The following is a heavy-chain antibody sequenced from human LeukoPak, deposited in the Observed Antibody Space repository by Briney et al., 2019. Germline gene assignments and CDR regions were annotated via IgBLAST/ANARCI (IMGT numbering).Heavy chain of an antibody. D-gene: IGHD5-18*01. J-gene: IGHJ5*02. CDR1: GGSFSGYY. CDR3: ARGKGYSYGYGWFDP. CDR2: INHSGST. Sequence: SETLSLTCAVYGGSFSGYYWSWIRQPPGKGLEWIGEINHSGSTNYNPSLKSRVTISVDTSKNQFSLKLSSVTAADTAAYYCARGKGYSYGYGWFDPWGQGTLVTVSS. V-gene: IGHV4-34*01.